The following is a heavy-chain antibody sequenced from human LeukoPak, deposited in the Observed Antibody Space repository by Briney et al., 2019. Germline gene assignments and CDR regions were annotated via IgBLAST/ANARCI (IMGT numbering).Heavy chain of an antibody. CDR2: IYHSGST. CDR1: GYSLSSGYY. CDR3: ARERGKVWFDP. Sequence: SETLSLTCAVSGYSLSSGYYWGWIRQPPGKGLEWIGSIYHSGSTYYNPSLKSRVTVSVDTSKNQFSLKLSSVTAADTAVYYCARERGKVWFDPWGQGTLVTVSS. V-gene: IGHV4-38-2*02. J-gene: IGHJ5*02.